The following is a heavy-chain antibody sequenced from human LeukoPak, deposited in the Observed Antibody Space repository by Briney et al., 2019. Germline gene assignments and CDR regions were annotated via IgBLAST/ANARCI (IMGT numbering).Heavy chain of an antibody. CDR3: ARDRLTMVRGFLGA. D-gene: IGHD3-10*01. CDR2: ISAYNGNT. CDR1: GYTFTSYG. J-gene: IGHJ4*02. V-gene: IGHV1-18*01. Sequence: ASVPVSCKASGYTFTSYGISGVRQAPGQGLDGMGCISAYNGNTNYAQKLQGRVTMTTDTSTSTAYMELRSLRSDDTAVYYCARDRLTMVRGFLGAWGQGTLVTVSS.